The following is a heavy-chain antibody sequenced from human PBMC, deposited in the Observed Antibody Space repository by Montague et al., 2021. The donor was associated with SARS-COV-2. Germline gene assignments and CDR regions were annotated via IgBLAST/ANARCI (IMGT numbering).Heavy chain of an antibody. CDR3: AKVGSSWYHGYYYGMDV. CDR2: ISGSGGST. D-gene: IGHD6-13*01. J-gene: IGHJ6*02. V-gene: IGHV3-23*01. Sequence: SLRLSCAASGFTFSSYAMSWVRQAPGKGLEWVSAISGSGGSTYYXDFVKGRFTISRDNPKNTLYLQMNSLRAEDTAVYYCAKVGSSWYHGYYYGMDVWGQGTTVTVS. CDR1: GFTFSSYA.